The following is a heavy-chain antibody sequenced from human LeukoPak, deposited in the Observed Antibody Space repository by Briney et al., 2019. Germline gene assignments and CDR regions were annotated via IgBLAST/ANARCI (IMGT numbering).Heavy chain of an antibody. D-gene: IGHD3-10*01. Sequence: PGGSLRLSCAISGFTFSACELTWVRQAPGKGLEWVSYISRSGSTRYYADSVKGRFTISRDNAKNPLYLQMNSLRAEDTAVYYCARVATMVRVPLDALDIWGQGTMVSVSS. CDR3: ARVATMVRVPLDALDI. CDR1: GFTFSACE. J-gene: IGHJ3*02. CDR2: ISRSGSTR. V-gene: IGHV3-48*03.